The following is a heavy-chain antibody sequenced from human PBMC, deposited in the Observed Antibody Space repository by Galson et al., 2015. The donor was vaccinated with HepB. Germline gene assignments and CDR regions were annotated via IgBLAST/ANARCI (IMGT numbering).Heavy chain of an antibody. CDR1: GFSFSSYD. CDR2: MKTEGFVI. Sequence: SLRLSCAASGFSFSSYDMNWVRQAPGKGPEWVANMKTEGFVIRYADSVRGRFTISRDNPKNSMYLQMDSLRVEDTAVYYCVRDRGFGVDDYWGQGTLVTVSS. V-gene: IGHV3-7*03. D-gene: IGHD3-3*01. CDR3: VRDRGFGVDDY. J-gene: IGHJ4*02.